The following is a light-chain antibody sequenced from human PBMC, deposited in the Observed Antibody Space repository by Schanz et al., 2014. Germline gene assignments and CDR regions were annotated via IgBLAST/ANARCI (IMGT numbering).Light chain of an antibody. CDR2: GAS. CDR3: QRHGSSPLYT. V-gene: IGKV3-20*01. CDR1: QSVSSN. Sequence: EIVMTQSPATLSVSPGERATLSCRASQSVSSNLAWYQQEPGQAPRLLIYGASSRATGIPDRFSGSGSGTDFTLTISRLEPEDFAVYYCQRHGSSPLYTFGQGTKVEVK. J-gene: IGKJ2*01.